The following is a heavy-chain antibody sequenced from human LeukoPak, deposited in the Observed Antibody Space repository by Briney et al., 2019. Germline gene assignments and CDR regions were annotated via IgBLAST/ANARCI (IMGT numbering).Heavy chain of an antibody. CDR2: IKQGGSEK. J-gene: IGHJ4*02. CDR1: GFTFSSHW. V-gene: IGHV3-7*03. Sequence: GGSLRLSCAASGFTFSSHWMSYVRQAPGKGLEWVADIKQGGSEKYYVDSVKGRFTISRDNAKNSLYLQMNSLRAEDTALYYCARGDYHDYWGQGTLVTVSS. CDR3: ARGDYHDY.